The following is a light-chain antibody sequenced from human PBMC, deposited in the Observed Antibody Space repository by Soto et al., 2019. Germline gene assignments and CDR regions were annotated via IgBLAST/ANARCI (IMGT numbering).Light chain of an antibody. CDR2: GNT. CDR1: SSNIGAGCD. V-gene: IGLV1-40*01. J-gene: IGLJ2*01. CDR3: QSYDTSRSGPVV. Sequence: QAVVTQPPSVSGAPGQRVTMSCTGSSSNIGAGCDVHWYQHLPGTAPKLLIYGNTNRPSGVPDRFSGSKSGTSASLAITGLQAEDEADYYCQSYDTSRSGPVVFGGGTKVTVL.